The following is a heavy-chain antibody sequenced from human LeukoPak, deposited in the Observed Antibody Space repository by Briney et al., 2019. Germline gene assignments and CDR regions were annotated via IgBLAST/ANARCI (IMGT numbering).Heavy chain of an antibody. CDR3: ARDTSIFGVVSGDYYMDV. CDR1: GYTFTGYY. D-gene: IGHD3-3*02. Sequence: ASAKVSCKASGYTFTGYYMHWVRQAPGQGLEWMGWINPNSGGTNYAQKFQGRVTMTRDTSISTAYVELSRLRSDDTAVYYCARDTSIFGVVSGDYYMDVWGKGTTVTVSS. V-gene: IGHV1-2*02. CDR2: INPNSGGT. J-gene: IGHJ6*03.